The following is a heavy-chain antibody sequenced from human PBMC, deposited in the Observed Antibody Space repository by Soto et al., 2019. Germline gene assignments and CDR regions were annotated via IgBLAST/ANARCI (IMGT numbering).Heavy chain of an antibody. CDR3: SRGSVDTVDISGLYEY. V-gene: IGHV4-34*01. Sequence: ASETLSLTCAVYGGSLSAYYWSWIRQPPGKGLEWIGEINHSGGTSYNPSLKSRVTISVDTSKSQFSLKLTSVTAADRAVYYCSRGSVDTVDISGLYEYWGQGTPVTVSS. CDR2: INHSGGT. J-gene: IGHJ4*02. CDR1: GGSLSAYY. D-gene: IGHD3-22*01.